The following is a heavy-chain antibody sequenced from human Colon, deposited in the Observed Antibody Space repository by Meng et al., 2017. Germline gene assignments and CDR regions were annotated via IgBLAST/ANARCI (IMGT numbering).Heavy chain of an antibody. CDR3: ARGSTPTNFDY. V-gene: IGHV3-33*01. CDR1: GFTFKNYG. CDR2: IWYNGDNT. D-gene: IGHD1-26*01. Sequence: GEVGGSGGGLVRPGRSRVLSCASSGFTFKNYGMHWVCQAPGKGLEWVALIWYNGDNTYYAESLKGRFTISRDNSMNTLYLQMSSLTAEDTAFYYCARGSTPTNFDYWGQGTLVTVSS. J-gene: IGHJ4*02.